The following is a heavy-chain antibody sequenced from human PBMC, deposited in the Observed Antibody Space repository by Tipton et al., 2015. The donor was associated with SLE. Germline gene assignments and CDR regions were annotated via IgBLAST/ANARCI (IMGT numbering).Heavy chain of an antibody. CDR1: GFTFNNYA. V-gene: IGHV3-23*01. Sequence: SLRLSCAASGFTFNNYAMAWARQAPGKGLEWVSAISGSGGSIYYADSVKGRFTISRDDSKNTLYMQIIGLRAEDTAVYYCAAQLGIYFDYWGQGTLVTVSS. J-gene: IGHJ4*02. D-gene: IGHD7-27*01. CDR2: ISGSGGSI. CDR3: AAQLGIYFDY.